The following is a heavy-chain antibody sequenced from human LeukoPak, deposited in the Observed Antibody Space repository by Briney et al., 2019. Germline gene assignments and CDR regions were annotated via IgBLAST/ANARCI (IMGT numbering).Heavy chain of an antibody. D-gene: IGHD3-22*01. Sequence: GGSLRLSCAASGFTFSDHYMDWVRQAPGKGLEWVGRTRNKANSYTTEYAASVKGRFTISRDDSKNSLYLQMNSLKTEDTAVYYCAGGYDSSGYYLDDYYYYGMDVWGQGTTVTVTS. J-gene: IGHJ6*02. CDR3: AGGYDSSGYYLDDYYYYGMDV. CDR1: GFTFSDHY. V-gene: IGHV3-72*01. CDR2: TRNKANSYTT.